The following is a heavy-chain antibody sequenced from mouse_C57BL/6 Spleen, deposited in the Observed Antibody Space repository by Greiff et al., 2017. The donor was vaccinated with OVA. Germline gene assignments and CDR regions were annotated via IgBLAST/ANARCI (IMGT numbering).Heavy chain of an antibody. Sequence: EVKLEESGPGLVKPSQSLSLTCSVTGYSITSGYYWNWIRQFPGNKLEWMGYISYDGSNNYNPSLKNRISITRDTSKNQFFLKLNSVTTEDTATYYCARGPIYYGNAMDYWGKGTSVTVSS. CDR2: ISYDGSN. CDR1: GYSITSGYY. J-gene: IGHJ4*01. V-gene: IGHV3-6*01. D-gene: IGHD1-1*01. CDR3: ARGPIYYGNAMDY.